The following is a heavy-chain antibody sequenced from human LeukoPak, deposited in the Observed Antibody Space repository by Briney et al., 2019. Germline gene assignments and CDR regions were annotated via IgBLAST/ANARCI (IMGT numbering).Heavy chain of an antibody. CDR3: ARRSPESIAAEYYFDY. CDR1: GFTFSDYY. CDR2: ISSSGSTI. D-gene: IGHD6-13*01. J-gene: IGHJ4*02. V-gene: IGHV3-11*01. Sequence: MTGGSLRLSCAASGFTFSDYYMSWIRQAPGKGLEWVSYISSSGSTIYYADSVKGRFTISRDNAKNSLYLQMNSLRAEDTAVYYCARRSPESIAAEYYFDYWGQGTLVTVSS.